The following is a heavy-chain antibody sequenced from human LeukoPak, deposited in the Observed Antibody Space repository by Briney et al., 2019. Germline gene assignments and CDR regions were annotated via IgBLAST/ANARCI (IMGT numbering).Heavy chain of an antibody. D-gene: IGHD7-27*01. CDR3: VRDGTWGH. J-gene: IGHJ4*02. V-gene: IGHV6-1*01. CDR2: TYYRSQWYN. Sequence: SQTLSLTCAISGDSVSSNDATWNWIRQSPSRGLEWLGRTYYRSQWYNDYAVSVQSRITISPDTSKNQFSLHLNSVTPEDSAVYYWVRDGTWGHWGQGTLVTVSS. CDR1: GDSVSSNDAT.